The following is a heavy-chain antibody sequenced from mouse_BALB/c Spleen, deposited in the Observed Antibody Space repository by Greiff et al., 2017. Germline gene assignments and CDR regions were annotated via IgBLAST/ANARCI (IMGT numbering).Heavy chain of an antibody. J-gene: IGHJ4*01. CDR2: ISSGGSYT. V-gene: IGHV5-6-4*01. CDR1: GFTFSSYT. D-gene: IGHD1-1*01. CDR3: TRDLFTTVVAPYAMDY. Sequence: EVKLVESGGGLVKPGGSLKLSCAASGFTFSSYTMSWVRQTPEKRLEWVATISSGGSYTYYPDSVKGRFTISRDNAKNTLYLQMSSLKSEDTAMYYCTRDLFTTVVAPYAMDYWGQGTSVTVSS.